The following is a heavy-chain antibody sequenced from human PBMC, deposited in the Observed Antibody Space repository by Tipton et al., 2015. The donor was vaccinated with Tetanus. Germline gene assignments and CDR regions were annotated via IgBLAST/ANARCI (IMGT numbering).Heavy chain of an antibody. D-gene: IGHD3-9*01. V-gene: IGHV1-69*06. J-gene: IGHJ4*02. CDR1: GGTFKGYA. CDR2: MFPQFGTS. Sequence: QSGAEVKKPGSSVRVSCKTSGGTFKGYAISWVRQAPGQGLEWLGGMFPQFGTSNYAPKFQDRVTITADTSTDTVYMDLSSLRFDDTAIYYCGRGLKFYFDGGPCDYWGPGTVVTVSS. CDR3: GRGLKFYFDGGPCDY.